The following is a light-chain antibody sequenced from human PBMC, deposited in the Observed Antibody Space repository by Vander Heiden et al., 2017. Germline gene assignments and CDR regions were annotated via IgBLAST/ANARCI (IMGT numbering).Light chain of an antibody. CDR3: MQALQTPRT. CDR2: LGS. CDR1: QSILYSNGYNY. V-gene: IGKV2-28*01. J-gene: IGKJ2*01. Sequence: DIAMSQSPLSLPVTPGEPASIPGRSSQSILYSNGYNYLDWYLQKPGQSPQLLIYLGSNRASGVPDRFSGSGSGTDFTLKISRVEAEDVGVYYCMQALQTPRTFGQGTKLEIK.